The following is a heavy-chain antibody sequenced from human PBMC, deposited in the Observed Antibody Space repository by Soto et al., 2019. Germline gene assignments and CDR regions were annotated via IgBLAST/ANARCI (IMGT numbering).Heavy chain of an antibody. CDR2: ITGSGNYI. D-gene: IGHD6-13*01. CDR1: GFTFSSYS. J-gene: IGHJ6*02. Sequence: LRLSCAASGFTFSSYSMNWVRQAPGKGLQWVSSITGSGNYIYYADSVKGRVTISRDNAKNSLYLQVNSLTAEDTAVYYCARHVSAASSYYYYYGMDVWGQGTTVTVSS. V-gene: IGHV3-21*01. CDR3: ARHVSAASSYYYYYGMDV.